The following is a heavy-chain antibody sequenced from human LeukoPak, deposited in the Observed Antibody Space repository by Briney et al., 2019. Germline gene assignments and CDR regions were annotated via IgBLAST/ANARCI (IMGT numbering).Heavy chain of an antibody. CDR2: IYYSGST. V-gene: IGHV4-59*01. D-gene: IGHD6-19*01. Sequence: SETLSPTCTVSGGSISSYYWSWIRQPPGKGLEWSGYIYYSGSTNYNPSLKSRVTISVDTSKNQFSLKLSSVTAADTAVYYCARDHSSGWYPEYFQHWGQGTLVTVSS. CDR3: ARDHSSGWYPEYFQH. CDR1: GGSISSYY. J-gene: IGHJ1*01.